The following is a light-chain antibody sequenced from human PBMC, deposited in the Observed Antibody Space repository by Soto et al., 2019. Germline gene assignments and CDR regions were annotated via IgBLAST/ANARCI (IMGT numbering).Light chain of an antibody. Sequence: TQSPSTLSGSVGDRVTITCRASQTISSWLAWYQQKPGQAPRLLIYDASIRADGIPDRFSGSGSGTDFTLTINRLEPEDSAVYYCQQHGSSPPWTFGQGTKVDIK. CDR3: QQHGSSPPWT. CDR2: DAS. J-gene: IGKJ1*01. V-gene: IGKV3-20*01. CDR1: QTISSW.